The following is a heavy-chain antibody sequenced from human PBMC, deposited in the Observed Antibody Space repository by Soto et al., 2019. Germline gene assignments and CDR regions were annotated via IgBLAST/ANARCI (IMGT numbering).Heavy chain of an antibody. V-gene: IGHV4-34*01. CDR1: GGSFSGYY. CDR3: ATQRRYSSSWYDRWFDP. Sequence: PSETLSLTCAVYGGSFSGYYWSWIRQPPGKGLEWIGEINYRGSTNYNPSLKSRVTMSVDTSKNQFSLKLSSVTAADTAVYYCATQRRYSSSWYDRWFDPWGQGTLVTVSS. D-gene: IGHD6-13*01. J-gene: IGHJ5*02. CDR2: INYRGST.